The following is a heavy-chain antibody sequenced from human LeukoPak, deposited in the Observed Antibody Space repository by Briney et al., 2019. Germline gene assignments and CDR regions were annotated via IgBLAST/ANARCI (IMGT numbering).Heavy chain of an antibody. V-gene: IGHV1-18*01. CDR3: ARHDSYYYVSGTLDY. Sequence: GASVKVSCKASGYTFISYGISWVRQAPGQGLEWMGWISAYNGNTYYAQTFQGRVTMTTDTSTSTAYMELKSLRSDDTAFYYCARHDSYYYVSGTLDYWGQGTLVTVSS. J-gene: IGHJ4*02. CDR1: GYTFISYG. D-gene: IGHD3-10*01. CDR2: ISAYNGNT.